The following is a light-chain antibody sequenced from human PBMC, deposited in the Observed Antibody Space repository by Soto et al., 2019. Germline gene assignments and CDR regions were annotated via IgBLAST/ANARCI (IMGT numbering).Light chain of an antibody. Sequence: QSALTQPPSASGSPGQSVTISCTGTSSDVGGYKYVSWYQQHPGKAPKRMIFEVNKRPSGVPDRFSGSKSGNTASLTVSGRQAEDEADYYCSSYLRINHLGVFGTGTKLTVL. CDR2: EVN. CDR3: SSYLRINHLGV. V-gene: IGLV2-8*01. CDR1: SSDVGGYKY. J-gene: IGLJ1*01.